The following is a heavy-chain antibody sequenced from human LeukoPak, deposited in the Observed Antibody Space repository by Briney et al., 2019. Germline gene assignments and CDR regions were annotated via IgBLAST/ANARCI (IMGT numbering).Heavy chain of an antibody. J-gene: IGHJ4*02. V-gene: IGHV4-34*01. Sequence: SETLSLTCAVYGGSFSGCYWSWIRQPPGKGLEWIGEINHSGSTNYNLSLKSRVTISVDTSKNQFSLKLSSVTAADTAVYYCARELTDWGQGTLVTVSS. CDR3: ARELTD. CDR2: INHSGST. D-gene: IGHD2-15*01. CDR1: GGSFSGCY.